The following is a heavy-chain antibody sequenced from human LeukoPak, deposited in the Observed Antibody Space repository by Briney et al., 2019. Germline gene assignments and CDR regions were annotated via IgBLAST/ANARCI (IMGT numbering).Heavy chain of an antibody. CDR2: IYTSGST. CDR3: ARTLPTGTAAGTFDC. V-gene: IGHV4-61*02. J-gene: IGHJ4*02. CDR1: GGSISSGSYY. D-gene: IGHD6-13*01. Sequence: PSQTLSLTCTVSGGSISSGSYYWSWIRQPAGKGLEWIGRIYTSGSTNYNPSLKSRVTISVDTSKNQFSLKLSSVTAADTAVYYCARTLPTGTAAGTFDCWGQGTLVTVSS.